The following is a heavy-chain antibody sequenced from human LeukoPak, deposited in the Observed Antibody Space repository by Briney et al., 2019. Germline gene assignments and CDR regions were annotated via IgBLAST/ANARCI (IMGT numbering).Heavy chain of an antibody. D-gene: IGHD3-10*01. V-gene: IGHV3-30*18. J-gene: IGHJ6*02. CDR2: ISYDGGSK. CDR1: GFTFSSYG. Sequence: QPGGSLRLSCAASGFTFSSYGMHWVRQAPGKGLEWVAVISYDGGSKYYADSVKGRFTISRDNSKNTLYLQMNSLRAEDTAVYYCAKVITMVRGVIPRTDAYYYYGMDVWGQGTTVTVSS. CDR3: AKVITMVRGVIPRTDAYYYYGMDV.